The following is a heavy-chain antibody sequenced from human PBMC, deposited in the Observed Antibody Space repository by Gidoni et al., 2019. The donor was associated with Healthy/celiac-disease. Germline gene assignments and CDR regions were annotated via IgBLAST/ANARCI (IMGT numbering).Heavy chain of an antibody. V-gene: IGHV3-23*01. CDR2: ISGSGGST. J-gene: IGHJ4*02. CDR3: AKDDGGSYYAGQQLPLDY. D-gene: IGHD1-26*01. CDR1: GFTFRSYA. Sequence: EVQLLESGGGLVQPGGSLRLSCAASGFTFRSYALSGVRQAPGKGLGWFSAISGSGGSTYYADSVKGRFTISRDNSKNTLYLQMNSLRAEDTAVYYCAKDDGGSYYAGQQLPLDYWGQGTLVTVSS.